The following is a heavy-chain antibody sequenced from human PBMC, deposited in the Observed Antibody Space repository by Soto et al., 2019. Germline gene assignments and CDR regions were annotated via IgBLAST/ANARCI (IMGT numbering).Heavy chain of an antibody. CDR3: ARPLWRDDYNWGYFDH. CDR2: ISYDGSNK. J-gene: IGHJ2*01. V-gene: IGHV3-30-3*01. Sequence: QVQLVESGGGVVQPGRSLRLSCAASGFTFSSYAMHWVRQVPGKGLEWVAVISYDGSNKYYADSVKGRFTISRDNSKNTLYLQMNSLRAEDTAVYYCARPLWRDDYNWGYFDHWGRGTLVTVSS. CDR1: GFTFSSYA. D-gene: IGHD4-4*01.